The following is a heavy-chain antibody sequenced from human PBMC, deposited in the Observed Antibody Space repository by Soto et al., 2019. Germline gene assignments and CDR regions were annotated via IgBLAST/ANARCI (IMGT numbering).Heavy chain of an antibody. CDR2: MNPNSGNP. D-gene: IGHD2-15*01. J-gene: IGHJ5*02. CDR1: GYTFTSYD. Sequence: QVQLVQSGAEVKKPGASVKVSCKASGYTFTSYDINWVRQATGQGLEWMGWMNPNSGNPGYAQKFQGRVTMTRNTSISTAYMELSSLRSEDTAVYYCARVEVGCSGGSCYDWFDPWGQGTLVTVSS. V-gene: IGHV1-8*01. CDR3: ARVEVGCSGGSCYDWFDP.